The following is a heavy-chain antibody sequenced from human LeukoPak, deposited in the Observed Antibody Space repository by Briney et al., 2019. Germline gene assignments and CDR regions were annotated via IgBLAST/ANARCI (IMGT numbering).Heavy chain of an antibody. CDR3: ARAFGSG. Sequence: SETLSHTCTVSGYSISSGYYWGWIRQPPGKGLEWIGSIYHSGSTYYNPSLKSRVTISVDTSKNQFSLKLSSVTAADTAVYYCARAFGSGWGQGTLVTVSS. CDR2: IYHSGST. D-gene: IGHD3-10*01. J-gene: IGHJ4*02. V-gene: IGHV4-38-2*02. CDR1: GYSISSGYY.